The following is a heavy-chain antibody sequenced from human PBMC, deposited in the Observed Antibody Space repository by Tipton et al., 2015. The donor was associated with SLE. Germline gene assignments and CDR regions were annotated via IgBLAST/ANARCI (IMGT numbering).Heavy chain of an antibody. CDR1: GGSFSGGY. J-gene: IGHJ5*02. D-gene: IGHD2-2*01. Sequence: TLSLTCAVYGGSFSGGYWSWIRQPPGQGLEWIGEIYHSGTTNYNPSLKSRVTISVDTSKKQFSQKLTSVTAADTAVYYCASRGCSSTSCSGWFDPWGRGTLVTVSS. CDR2: IYHSGTT. CDR3: ASRGCSSTSCSGWFDP. V-gene: IGHV4-34*01.